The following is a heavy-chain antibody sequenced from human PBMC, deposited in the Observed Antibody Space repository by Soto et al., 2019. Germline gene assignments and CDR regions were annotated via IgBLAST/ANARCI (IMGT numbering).Heavy chain of an antibody. Sequence: PSATLSLTCTVSGGSISSGDYYWSWIRQPPGKGLEWIGYIYYSGSTYYNPSLKSLVTISVDTSKNQFSLKLSSVTAADTAVYYCARAAYYYGSGSYYPYYYGMDVWGQGTTVTVSS. CDR3: ARAAYYYGSGSYYPYYYGMDV. J-gene: IGHJ6*02. D-gene: IGHD3-10*01. CDR2: IYYSGST. V-gene: IGHV4-30-4*01. CDR1: GGSISSGDYY.